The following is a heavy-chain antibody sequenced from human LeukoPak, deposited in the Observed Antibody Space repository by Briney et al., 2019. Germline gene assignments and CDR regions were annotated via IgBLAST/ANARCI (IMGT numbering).Heavy chain of an antibody. CDR2: IYPRDGST. J-gene: IGHJ4*02. Sequence: ASVKVSCKASGYTFTSNYIHWVRQAPGQGLEWMGMIYPRDGSTSYAQKSQGRVTVTRDTSTSTVHMQLSGLRSEDTAVYYCARDQEGFDYWGQGTLVTVSS. CDR1: GYTFTSNY. CDR3: ARDQEGFDY. V-gene: IGHV1-46*01.